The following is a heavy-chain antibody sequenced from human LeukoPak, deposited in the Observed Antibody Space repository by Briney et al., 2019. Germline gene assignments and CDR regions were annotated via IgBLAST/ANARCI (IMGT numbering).Heavy chain of an antibody. CDR3: ASDRHYGGTVDY. J-gene: IGHJ4*02. CDR1: GFTFSTYT. V-gene: IGHV3-48*02. CDR2: ISSRSSAV. Sequence: GGSLRLSCEASGFTFSTYTMTWVRQAPGKGLEWVSYISSRSSAVHYADSVKGRFTTSRDNAKSSLYLQMNSLRDEDTAVYYCASDRHYGGTVDYWGQGTLVTVSS. D-gene: IGHD4-23*01.